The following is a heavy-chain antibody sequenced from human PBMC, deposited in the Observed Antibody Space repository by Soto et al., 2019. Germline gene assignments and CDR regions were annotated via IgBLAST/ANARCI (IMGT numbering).Heavy chain of an antibody. D-gene: IGHD3-16*02. Sequence: GGSLRLSCSASGFTFSMHSMHWVRQTPGKALEYVSAISRDGRSTFYADSVKGRFTISRDNSKNTLYLRMNSLRSDDTAVYYCTKDVGVIFFDYWGQGAWSPSPQ. V-gene: IGHV3-64D*08. CDR3: TKDVGVIFFDY. CDR1: GFTFSMHS. CDR2: ISRDGRST. J-gene: IGHJ4*02.